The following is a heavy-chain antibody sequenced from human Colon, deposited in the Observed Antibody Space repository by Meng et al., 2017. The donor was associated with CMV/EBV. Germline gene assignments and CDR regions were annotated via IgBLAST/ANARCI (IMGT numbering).Heavy chain of an antibody. J-gene: IGHJ4*02. V-gene: IGHV1-2*06. Sequence: QVHLVQSGAEVKKPGASVKVSCKASGYSFTGYYVHWVRQAPGQGLEWMGRINPNNGGTNSAQKLQGRVTMTPDTSINTAYMELISLTSDDTAVYYCARVPFGGGTSLDYWGQGTLVTVS. CDR2: INPNNGGT. D-gene: IGHD3-16*01. CDR1: GYSFTGYY. CDR3: ARVPFGGGTSLDY.